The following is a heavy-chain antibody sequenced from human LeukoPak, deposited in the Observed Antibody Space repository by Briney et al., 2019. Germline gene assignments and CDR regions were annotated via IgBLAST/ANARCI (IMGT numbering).Heavy chain of an antibody. J-gene: IGHJ4*02. CDR2: MNPNSGNT. CDR3: ARGSLVGAPGDY. Sequence: ASVKVSCKASGYTFTSYDINWVRQATGQGLEWMGWMNPNSGNTGYAQKFQGRVTITRNTSISTAYMELSSLRSEDTAVYYCARGSLVGAPGDYWGQGTLVTVSS. V-gene: IGHV1-8*03. CDR1: GYTFTSYD. D-gene: IGHD1-26*01.